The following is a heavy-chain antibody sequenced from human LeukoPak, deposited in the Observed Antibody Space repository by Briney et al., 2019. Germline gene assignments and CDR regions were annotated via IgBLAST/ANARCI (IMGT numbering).Heavy chain of an antibody. CDR1: GGSISSGSYY. Sequence: PSETLSLTCTVSGGSISSGSYYWSWIRQPAGKGLEWIGRIYTSGSTNYNPSLKSRVTISVDTSKNQFSLKLSSVTAADTAVYYCARGGGYSGYFSYWGQGTLVTVSS. J-gene: IGHJ4*02. V-gene: IGHV4-61*02. D-gene: IGHD5-12*01. CDR2: IYTSGST. CDR3: ARGGGYSGYFSY.